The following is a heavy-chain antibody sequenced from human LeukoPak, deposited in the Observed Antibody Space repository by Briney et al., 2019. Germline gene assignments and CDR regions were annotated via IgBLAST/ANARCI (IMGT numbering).Heavy chain of an antibody. CDR3: ARGGREGSNKFSRLGPYDY. CDR1: GFTFSDYY. Sequence: GGSLRLSCAASGFTFSDYYMSWIRQAPGKGLEWVSYISSSGSTIYYADSVKGRFTISRDNAKNSLYLQMNSLRAEDTAVYYCARGGREGSNKFSRLGPYDYWGQGTLVTVSS. CDR2: ISSSGSTI. J-gene: IGHJ4*02. D-gene: IGHD3-10*01. V-gene: IGHV3-11*01.